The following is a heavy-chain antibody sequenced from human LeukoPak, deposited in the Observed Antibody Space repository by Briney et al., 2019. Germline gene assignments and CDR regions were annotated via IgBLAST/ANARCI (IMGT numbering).Heavy chain of an antibody. Sequence: PGRSLRLSCAASGFTFSSHAMHWVRQAPGKGLEWVAVISYDGSNKYYADSVKGRFTISRDNSKNTLYLQMNSLRAEDTAVYYCARAVVVPAAIGRRDYYYMDVWGKGTTVTVSS. J-gene: IGHJ6*03. D-gene: IGHD2-2*02. CDR1: GFTFSSHA. CDR3: ARAVVVPAAIGRRDYYYMDV. CDR2: ISYDGSNK. V-gene: IGHV3-30-3*01.